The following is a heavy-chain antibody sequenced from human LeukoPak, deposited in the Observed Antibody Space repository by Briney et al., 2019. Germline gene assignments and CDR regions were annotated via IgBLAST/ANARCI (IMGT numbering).Heavy chain of an antibody. Sequence: ASVKVSCKASGYTFTSHGISWVRQAPGQGLEWMGWISPYNGNTNYAQKLQGRVTMTTDTSTSTAYMELSSLRSEDTAVYYCAAGLQLWSYYFDYWGQGTLVTVSS. CDR3: AAGLQLWSYYFDY. CDR1: GYTFTSHG. CDR2: ISPYNGNT. D-gene: IGHD5-18*01. V-gene: IGHV1-18*01. J-gene: IGHJ4*02.